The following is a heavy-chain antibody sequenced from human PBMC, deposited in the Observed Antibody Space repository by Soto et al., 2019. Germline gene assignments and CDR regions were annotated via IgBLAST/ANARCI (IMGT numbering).Heavy chain of an antibody. V-gene: IGHV3-23*01. CDR1: GFTFINYA. J-gene: IGHJ2*01. CDR2: ISGGGDAA. Sequence: EVQLLESGGALVQPGGSLRLSCAGSGFTFINYAMNWVRQAPGKGLEWVSSISGGGDAAFFPDSVRGRFTISRDNSKNSVTLQMSSLGVDDTAVYYCARKILGSTSRPNYWYLDLWGRGTLVTVSS. D-gene: IGHD2-2*01. CDR3: ARKILGSTSRPNYWYLDL.